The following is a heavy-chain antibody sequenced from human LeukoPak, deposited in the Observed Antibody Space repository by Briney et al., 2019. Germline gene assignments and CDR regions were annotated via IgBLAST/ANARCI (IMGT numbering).Heavy chain of an antibody. CDR3: ARVIAGATGFDC. CDR2: INTDGTTL. V-gene: IGHV3-74*01. D-gene: IGHD1-26*01. J-gene: IGHJ4*02. Sequence: GGSLRLSCAASGFTLSNHWMQWVRQAPGKGLVWVSRINTDGTTLQYAASVQGRFTISRDTAKNTLYLQMNSLRTEDTAVYYCARVIAGATGFDCWGQGAVVTVSS. CDR1: GFTLSNHW.